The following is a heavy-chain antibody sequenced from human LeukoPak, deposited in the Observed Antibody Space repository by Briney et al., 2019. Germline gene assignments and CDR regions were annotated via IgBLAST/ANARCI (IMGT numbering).Heavy chain of an antibody. J-gene: IGHJ4*02. D-gene: IGHD7-27*01. V-gene: IGHV4-59*08. CDR3: ARHVGKAYFDY. Sequence: KPSETLSLTCTVSGGSISSYYWSWIRQPPGKGREWIGYIYQSGSTNYNPSLKSRVTISADTSKNQFSLTLRSVTAADSAVYYCARHVGKAYFDYWGQGTLVTVSS. CDR1: GGSISSYY. CDR2: IYQSGST.